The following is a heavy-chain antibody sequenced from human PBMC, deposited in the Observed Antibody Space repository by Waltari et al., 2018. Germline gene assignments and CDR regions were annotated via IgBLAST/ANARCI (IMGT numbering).Heavy chain of an antibody. CDR2: ITTGGTDT. V-gene: IGHV3-48*03. CDR1: VFTFSSSE. Sequence: VHMMHSGGGLLPPEGSMRLSCVGSVFTFSSSEMNCDRQAPGKGLEWVAYITTGGTDTYYGDSVEGRFTISRNNAEKSVFLQMTSLGPEDTAVYYCASSGSYRQFNYWGQGVLVTVSS. J-gene: IGHJ4*02. CDR3: ASSGSYRQFNY. D-gene: IGHD1-26*01.